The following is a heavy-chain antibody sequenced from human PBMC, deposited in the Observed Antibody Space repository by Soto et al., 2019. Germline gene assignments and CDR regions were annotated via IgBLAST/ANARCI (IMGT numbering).Heavy chain of an antibody. J-gene: IGHJ4*02. D-gene: IGHD3-22*01. CDR1: GYTFTSYG. CDR3: ARESSYDSSGYYFSWFDY. CDR2: ISAYNGNT. Sequence: GASVKVSCKASGYTFTSYGISWVRQAPGQGLEWMGWISAYNGNTNYAQKLQGRVTMTTDTSTSTAYMELRSLRSDDTAVYYCARESSYDSSGYYFSWFDYWGQGTLVTVSS. V-gene: IGHV1-18*01.